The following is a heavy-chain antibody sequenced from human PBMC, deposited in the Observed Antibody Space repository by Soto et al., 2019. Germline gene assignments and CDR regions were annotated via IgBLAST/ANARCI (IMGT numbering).Heavy chain of an antibody. D-gene: IGHD3-10*01. V-gene: IGHV4-34*01. CDR3: ARGRKLLWFGYYFDY. Sequence: SETLSLTCAVYGGSFSGYYWSWIRQPPGKGLEWIGEINHSGSTNYNPSLKSRVTISVDTSKNQFSLKLSSVTAADTAVYYCARGRKLLWFGYYFDYWGQGTLVTVSS. J-gene: IGHJ4*02. CDR2: INHSGST. CDR1: GGSFSGYY.